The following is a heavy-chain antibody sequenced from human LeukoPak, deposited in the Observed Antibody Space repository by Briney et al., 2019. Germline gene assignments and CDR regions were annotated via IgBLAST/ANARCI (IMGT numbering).Heavy chain of an antibody. D-gene: IGHD6-6*01. CDR3: ARGGSSSSYLGGWFDP. V-gene: IGHV4-39*01. CDR2: IYYSGST. CDR1: GGSISSSSYY. J-gene: IGHJ5*02. Sequence: SETLSLTCTVSGGSISSSSYYWGWIRQPPGKGLEWIGSIYYSGSTYYNPSLKSRVTISVDTSKNQFSLKLSSVTAADTAVYYCARGGSSSSYLGGWFDPWGQGTRVTVSS.